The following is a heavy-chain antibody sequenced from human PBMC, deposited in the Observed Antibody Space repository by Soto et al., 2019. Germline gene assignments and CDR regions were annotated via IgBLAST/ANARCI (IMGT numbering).Heavy chain of an antibody. CDR2: ISGDGVTT. J-gene: IGHJ4*02. V-gene: IGHV3-74*01. Sequence: EVQLVESGGDLVQRGGSLRLSCAASGFPFSSYWMHWVRHTPGKGLDWVARISGDGVTTYYADSVTGRFSVSRDNAKNTLSLQISGLRAEDTAVYYCAREYYGLLTGYYTDYWGQEILVSVSS. CDR3: AREYYGLLTGYYTDY. CDR1: GFPFSSYW. D-gene: IGHD3-9*01.